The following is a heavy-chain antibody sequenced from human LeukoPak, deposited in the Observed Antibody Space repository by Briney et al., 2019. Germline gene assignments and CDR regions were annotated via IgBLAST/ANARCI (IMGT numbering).Heavy chain of an antibody. CDR1: GGTFSSYA. CDR2: IIPIFGTA. Sequence: ASVKVSCKASGGTFSSYAISWVPQAPGQGLEWMGGIIPIFGTANYAQKFQGRVTITTDESTSTAYMELSSLRSEDTAVYYCARVAIVEYYFDYWGQGTLVTVSS. CDR3: ARVAIVEYYFDY. J-gene: IGHJ4*02. V-gene: IGHV1-69*05. D-gene: IGHD3-22*01.